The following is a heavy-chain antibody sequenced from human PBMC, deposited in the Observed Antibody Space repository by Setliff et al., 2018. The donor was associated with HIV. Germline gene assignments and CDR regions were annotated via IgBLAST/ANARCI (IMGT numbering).Heavy chain of an antibody. CDR3: AKGTLYFGDIGAFDI. Sequence: GGSLRLSCASPGFTFSSYAMTWVRQAPGKGLECVAVISGSGGDTYYADSVKGRFVISREKSKSTLYLQMNSLRAEDTAVYYCAKGTLYFGDIGAFDIWGQGTMVTVSS. D-gene: IGHD3-10*01. CDR1: GFTFSSYA. J-gene: IGHJ3*02. V-gene: IGHV3-23*01. CDR2: ISGSGGDT.